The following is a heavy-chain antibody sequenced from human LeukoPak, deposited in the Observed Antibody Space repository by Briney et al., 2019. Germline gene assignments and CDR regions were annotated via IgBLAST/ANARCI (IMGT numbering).Heavy chain of an antibody. CDR3: ASGISVRNDAHDL. V-gene: IGHV3-66*01. CDR2: IYTGGST. Sequence: GGSLRLSCAASGFFVTNNYISWVRQAPGKGLEWVSIIYTGGSTFSAEFVKGRFTISRDTSKNMVYLQMNSLEVEDTALYYCASGISVRNDAHDLWGQGTVVTVSS. CDR1: GFFVTNNY. D-gene: IGHD1-14*01. J-gene: IGHJ3*01.